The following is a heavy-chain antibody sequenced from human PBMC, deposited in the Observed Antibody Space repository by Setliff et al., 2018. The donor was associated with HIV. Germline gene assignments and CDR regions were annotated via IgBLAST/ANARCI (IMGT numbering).Heavy chain of an antibody. V-gene: IGHV4-4*07. Sequence: SETLSLTCTVSGGSVSNYYWTWIRQSAGKGLEWIGHINTSGSTKYNPSLKSRLTMSVDSSGNQFSLRLKSVTAADTAVYFCAQMSISASVYFDYWGQGTLVTVSS. D-gene: IGHD2-21*01. CDR2: INTSGST. J-gene: IGHJ4*02. CDR1: GGSVSNYY. CDR3: AQMSISASVYFDY.